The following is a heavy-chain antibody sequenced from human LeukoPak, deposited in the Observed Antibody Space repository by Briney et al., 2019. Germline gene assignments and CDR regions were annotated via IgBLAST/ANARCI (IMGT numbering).Heavy chain of an antibody. CDR2: IWSDGSDK. Sequence: GGSRRLSCAASGFTFSNYGMHWVRQTPGAGLEWVADIWSDGSDKYYAKSVKGRFTISKDNSKNSLFLQMNSLRAEDTAVYYCAKDAQRGFDYSNSLQNWGQGILVTVSS. D-gene: IGHD4-11*01. CDR3: AKDAQRGFDYSNSLQN. V-gene: IGHV3-33*06. J-gene: IGHJ1*01. CDR1: GFTFSNYG.